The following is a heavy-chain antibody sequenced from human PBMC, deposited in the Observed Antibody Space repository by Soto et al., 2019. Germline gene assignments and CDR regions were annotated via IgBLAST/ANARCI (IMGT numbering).Heavy chain of an antibody. CDR1: GGSISSGGYS. V-gene: IGHV4-30-2*01. D-gene: IGHD6-25*01. Sequence: SETLSLTCAVSGGSISSGGYSWSWIRQPPGKGLEWIGDINHSGSTNYNPSLKSRVTISVDTSKNQFSLKLSSVTAADTAVYYCARMWSGYNSHWGQGTLVTVSS. CDR3: ARMWSGYNSH. CDR2: INHSGST. J-gene: IGHJ4*02.